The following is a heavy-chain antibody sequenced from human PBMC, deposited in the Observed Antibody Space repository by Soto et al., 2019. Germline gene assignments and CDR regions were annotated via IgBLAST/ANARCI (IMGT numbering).Heavy chain of an antibody. CDR3: AKILSTVTTYYYGMAV. D-gene: IGHD4-17*01. CDR2: ISGSGGKT. V-gene: IGHV3-23*01. J-gene: IGHJ6*02. CDR1: GFSFSTYP. Sequence: GGSLRLSCAASGFSFSTYPMVWVRQAPGKRLEAVSSISGSGGKTYYKDSVKGRFTISRDNSKNTVDLQMNSLRPEDTAVYYCAKILSTVTTYYYGMAVWGQGTTVTVSS.